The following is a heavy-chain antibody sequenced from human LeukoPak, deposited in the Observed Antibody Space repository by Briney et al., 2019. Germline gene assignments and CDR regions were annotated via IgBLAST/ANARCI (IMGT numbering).Heavy chain of an antibody. CDR1: GGSISNYY. CDR3: ARHQRGDSGAFNI. D-gene: IGHD2-21*02. J-gene: IGHJ3*02. V-gene: IGHV4-59*01. Sequence: SETLSLTCTVSGGSISNYYWSWIRQPPGKGLEWIGYIYYSGRTTYNPSLKSRVTMSVDTSKNQFSLRLSSVTAADTAVYYCARHQRGDSGAFNIWGQGTLINVSS. CDR2: IYYSGRT.